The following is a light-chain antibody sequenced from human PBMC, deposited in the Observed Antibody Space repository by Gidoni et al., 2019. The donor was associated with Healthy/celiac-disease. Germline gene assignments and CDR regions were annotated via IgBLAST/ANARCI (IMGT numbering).Light chain of an antibody. CDR3: QQSYSTAWT. CDR2: AAS. CDR1: QRISSY. J-gene: IGKJ1*01. V-gene: IGKV1-39*01. Sequence: DIQMTQSPSSLSASVGDRVTITCRASQRISSYLNWYQQKPGKAPKLLSYAASSLQRGGPSKFSGSGSGTDFNLNISSLQPEDFATYYCQQSYSTAWTFGQGTKVEIK.